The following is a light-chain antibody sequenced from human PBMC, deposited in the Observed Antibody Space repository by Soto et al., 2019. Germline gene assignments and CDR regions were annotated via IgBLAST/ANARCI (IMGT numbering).Light chain of an antibody. V-gene: IGKV1-9*01. J-gene: IGKJ1*01. CDR1: QGISSY. CDR2: AAS. Sequence: DIQLTQSPSFLSASVGDRVTITCRASQGISSYLAWYQQKPGKAPKLLIYAASTLQSGVPSRFSGSGSGTEFTLTISSLQPEDFATYYCQQLHRYPRTSGQGTKVDIK. CDR3: QQLHRYPRT.